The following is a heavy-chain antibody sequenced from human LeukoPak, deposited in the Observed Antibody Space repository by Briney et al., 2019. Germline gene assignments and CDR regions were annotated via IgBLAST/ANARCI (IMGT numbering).Heavy chain of an antibody. J-gene: IGHJ4*02. CDR1: GGSIRGSY. Sequence: SETLSLTCSVSGGSIRGSYWSWIRQPPGEGLEWSGYINYTGSTNYNPPLKSRVTMFVDMSKNQFSLKLSSVTAADTAVYYCARTITIFGALGYFDYWGQGTLVTVAS. V-gene: IGHV4-59*12. CDR3: ARTITIFGALGYFDY. D-gene: IGHD3-3*01. CDR2: INYTGST.